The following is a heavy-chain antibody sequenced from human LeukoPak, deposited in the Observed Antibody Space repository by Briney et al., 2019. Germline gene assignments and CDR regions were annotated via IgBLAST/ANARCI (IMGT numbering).Heavy chain of an antibody. CDR1: GFSFSTFD. CDR3: VKGGWLDD. V-gene: IGHV3-23*01. D-gene: IGHD2-15*01. J-gene: IGHJ4*02. CDR2: ISGSDGST. Sequence: SLRLTCAASGFSFSTFDMSWVRQAPGRGLEWVSFISGSDGSTQYANSVKGRVTISRDNFNNLLYLDMHSLRGDDTAIYYCVKGGWLDDYGQGTLVTVSS.